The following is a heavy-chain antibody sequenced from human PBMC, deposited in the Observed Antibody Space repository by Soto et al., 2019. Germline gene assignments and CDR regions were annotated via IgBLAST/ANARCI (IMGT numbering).Heavy chain of an antibody. D-gene: IGHD4-4*01. Sequence: QITLKESGPTVVKPTQTLTLTCTFSGFPLSTSRVGVGWIRQPPVKPLEWLAHIYKDDDKRYSPSPKSRLTIAKVNAKNHVVLKVMNMDPVDTATYYCVHKDYSSWFDPWGQVTLVTVSS. CDR1: GFPLSTSRVG. CDR2: IYKDDDK. J-gene: IGHJ5*02. CDR3: VHKDYSSWFDP. V-gene: IGHV2-5*02.